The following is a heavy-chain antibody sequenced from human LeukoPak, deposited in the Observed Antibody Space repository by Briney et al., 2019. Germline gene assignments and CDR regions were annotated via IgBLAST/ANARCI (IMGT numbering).Heavy chain of an antibody. J-gene: IGHJ4*02. V-gene: IGHV3-30-3*01. CDR1: GFTFSSYA. Sequence: GGTLRLSCAASGFTFSSYAMHWDRHAPGKELKGVAVISYDGSNKYYADPVKGRFTISRDNSKNTLYLQMNSLRAEDTAVYYCARGEHIAVAPWGYWGQGTLVTVSS. CDR2: ISYDGSNK. D-gene: IGHD6-19*01. CDR3: ARGEHIAVAPWGY.